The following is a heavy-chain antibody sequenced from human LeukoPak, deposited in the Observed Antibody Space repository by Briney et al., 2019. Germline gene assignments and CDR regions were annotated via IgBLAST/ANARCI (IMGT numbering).Heavy chain of an antibody. CDR1: GGSISSSSYY. V-gene: IGHV4-39*01. D-gene: IGHD3-22*01. J-gene: IGHJ3*02. Sequence: SETLSLTCTVSGGSISSSSYYWGWNRQPPGKGLEWIGSIYYSGSTYYNPSLKSRVTISVDTSKNQFSLKLSSVTAADTAVYYCARRTEATSYYYDSSGYYHDAFDIWGQGTMVTVSS. CDR3: ARRTEATSYYYDSSGYYHDAFDI. CDR2: IYYSGST.